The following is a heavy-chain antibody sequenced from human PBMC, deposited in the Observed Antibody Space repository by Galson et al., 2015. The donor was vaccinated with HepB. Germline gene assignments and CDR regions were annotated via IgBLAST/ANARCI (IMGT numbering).Heavy chain of an antibody. CDR3: ARVSRWEWDTSSYIPYYYYVMDV. CDR2: MYYSGST. Sequence: SETLSLTCTVSGGSTSSYYWSWIRQPPGKGLEWIGYMYYSGSTNYNPSLNSRVTISVDTSRNQFSLKLSSVTAADTAVYYCARVSRWEWDTSSYIPYYYYVMDVWGQGTTVTVSS. J-gene: IGHJ6*02. V-gene: IGHV4-59*01. D-gene: IGHD3-22*01. CDR1: GGSTSSYY.